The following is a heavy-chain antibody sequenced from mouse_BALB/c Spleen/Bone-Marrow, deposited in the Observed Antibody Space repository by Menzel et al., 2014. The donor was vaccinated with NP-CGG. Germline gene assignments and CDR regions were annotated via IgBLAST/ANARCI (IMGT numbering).Heavy chain of an antibody. Sequence: VQLQQSGPGLVKPSQSLSLTCSVTGYSITSGYYWNWIRQFPGNKLEWMGYINYDGSNNYNPSLRNRISITRDTSKNQFFLKLNSVTTEDTATYYCTMRLLTYWGQGTLVTVSA. CDR1: GYSITSGYY. J-gene: IGHJ3*01. V-gene: IGHV3-6*02. CDR3: TMRLLTY. D-gene: IGHD2-3*01. CDR2: INYDGSN.